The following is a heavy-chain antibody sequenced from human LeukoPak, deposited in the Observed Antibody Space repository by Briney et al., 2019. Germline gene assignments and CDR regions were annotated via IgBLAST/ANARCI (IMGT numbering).Heavy chain of an antibody. CDR1: GGSISNYY. CDR2: VYSSGST. CDR3: ARIPNGYYFDY. V-gene: IGHV4-4*07. Sequence: SETLSLTCTVSGGSISNYYWSWIRQPAGKGLEWIGRVYSSGSTNYNPSLKSRVTISVDTSKNQFSLKLSSVTAADTAVYYCARIPNGYYFDYWGQGTLVTVSS. D-gene: IGHD2-2*02. J-gene: IGHJ4*02.